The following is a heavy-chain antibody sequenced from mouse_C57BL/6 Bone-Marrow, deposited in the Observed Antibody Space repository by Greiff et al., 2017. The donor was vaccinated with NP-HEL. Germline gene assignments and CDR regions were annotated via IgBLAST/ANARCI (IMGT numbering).Heavy chain of an antibody. CDR2: IDPSDSYT. CDR3: ARDYDYPYYAMDY. D-gene: IGHD2-4*01. Sequence: VQLQQPGAELVMPGASVKLSCKASGYTFTSYWMHWVKQRPGQGLEWIGEIDPSDSYTNYNQKFKGKSTLTVDKSSSTAYMQLSSLTSEDSAVYYCARDYDYPYYAMDYWGQGTSVTVPS. CDR1: GYTFTSYW. J-gene: IGHJ4*01. V-gene: IGHV1-69*01.